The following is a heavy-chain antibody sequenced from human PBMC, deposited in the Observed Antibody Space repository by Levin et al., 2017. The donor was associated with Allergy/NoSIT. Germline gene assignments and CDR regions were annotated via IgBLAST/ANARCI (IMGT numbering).Heavy chain of an antibody. CDR3: ARATTPLIAARFDQ. D-gene: IGHD2/OR15-2a*01. V-gene: IGHV1-69*13. CDR1: GGTFSNYFA. Sequence: EASVKVSCKASGGTFSNYFAVTWLRQAPGQGLEWVGGFIPMYGTANYAQSVQGRATITADESATTGYLDLRSLKSDDTAVYFCARATTPLIAARFDQWGQGTLVTVSS. CDR2: FIPMYGTA. J-gene: IGHJ4*02.